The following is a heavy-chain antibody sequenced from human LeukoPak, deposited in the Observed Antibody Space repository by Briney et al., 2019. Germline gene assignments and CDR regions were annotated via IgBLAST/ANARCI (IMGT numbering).Heavy chain of an antibody. J-gene: IGHJ3*01. D-gene: IGHD3-22*01. CDR2: IYYRGKT. V-gene: IGHV4-61*01. CDR3: VGEAATSFHDSDGYYRQTEAFDL. Sequence: SETLSLTCTVSGSFVNTDSYYWTWIRQPPGRGLEWIGYIYYRGKTNVNPSLKSRVSISADTSKNQFSLTMTSLTPADTAVYFCVGEAATSFHDSDGYYRQTEAFDLWGQGTLVTVSS. CDR1: GSFVNTDSYY.